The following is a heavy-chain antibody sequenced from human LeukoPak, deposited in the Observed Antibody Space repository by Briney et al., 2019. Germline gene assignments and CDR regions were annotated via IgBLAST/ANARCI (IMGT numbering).Heavy chain of an antibody. CDR3: ARAQYSDYVLHNWFDS. CDR2: IIPMFGTA. J-gene: IGHJ5*01. D-gene: IGHD5-12*01. Sequence: EASVKVSCKASGYTFTSYYMYWVRQAPGQGLEWMGGIIPMFGTASYAQKFQGRVTITADKSTSTAYMELSSLRSEDTAVYYCARAQYSDYVLHNWFDSWGQGTLVTVSS. V-gene: IGHV1-69*06. CDR1: GYTFTSYY.